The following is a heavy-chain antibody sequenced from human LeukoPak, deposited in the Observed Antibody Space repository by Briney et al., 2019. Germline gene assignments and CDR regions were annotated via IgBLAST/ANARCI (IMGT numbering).Heavy chain of an antibody. CDR1: GHTFTTYY. J-gene: IGHJ5*02. CDR3: AKETPNTGWFDP. Sequence: EASVKVSCKASGHTFTTYYVHLVRRAPGQGFEGMGVINPSGDGTNYPQRFQGRVTLTRDTSTSTVYMELSSLRSEDTAIYYCAKETPNTGWFDPWGQGTLVTVSS. D-gene: IGHD1-14*01. CDR2: INPSGDGT. V-gene: IGHV1-46*01.